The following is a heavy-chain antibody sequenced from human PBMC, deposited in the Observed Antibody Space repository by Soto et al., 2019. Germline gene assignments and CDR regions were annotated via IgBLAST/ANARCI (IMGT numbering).Heavy chain of an antibody. CDR2: IYPGDSDT. Sequence: GESLKISCKGSGYSFTNYWIGWVRQMPGKGLELMGIIYPGDSDTRYSPSFQGQVTISADKSISTTYLQWSSLKASDTAMYYCARHGKTMKKLIDYWGQGTLVTVSS. CDR3: ARHGKTMKKLIDY. V-gene: IGHV5-51*01. D-gene: IGHD2-15*01. CDR1: GYSFTNYW. J-gene: IGHJ4*02.